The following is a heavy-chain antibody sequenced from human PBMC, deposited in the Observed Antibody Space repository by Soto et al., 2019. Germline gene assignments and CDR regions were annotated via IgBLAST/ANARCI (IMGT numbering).Heavy chain of an antibody. J-gene: IGHJ5*02. CDR2: IYYSGST. CDR1: GGSISSGDYY. CDR3: ARDPEGWFDP. V-gene: IGHV4-30-4*01. Sequence: QVQLQESGPGLVKPSQTLSLTCTVSGGSISSGDYYWSWNRQPPGKGLEWIGYIYYSGSTYYNPSLNSRVTISVDTSKNQFSLKLSSVTAADTAVYYCARDPEGWFDPWGHGTLVTVSS.